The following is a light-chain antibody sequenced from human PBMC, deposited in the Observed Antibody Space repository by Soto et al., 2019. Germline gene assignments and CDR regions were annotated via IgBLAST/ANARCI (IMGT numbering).Light chain of an antibody. CDR1: QSVSNNY. J-gene: IGKJ1*01. CDR3: HQYGSSPGT. Sequence: EIVLTQSPGTLSLSPGERATLSCRASQSVSNNYLAWYQQKPGQAPRLLIYGASNRATGIPDRFSGSGSGTDFTLTISRLEPEDFAVYHCHQYGSSPGTFGQGTKVDIK. CDR2: GAS. V-gene: IGKV3-20*01.